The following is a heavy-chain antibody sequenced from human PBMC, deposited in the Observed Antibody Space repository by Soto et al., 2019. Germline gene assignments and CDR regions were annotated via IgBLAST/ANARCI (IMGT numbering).Heavy chain of an antibody. CDR2: ISYDGSNK. CDR3: ARAKKLQIVVVPAAIPGNGMDV. V-gene: IGHV3-30-3*01. Sequence: GSLRLSCAASGFTFSSYAMHWVRQAPGKGLEWVAVISYDGSNKYYADSVKGRFTISRDNSKNTLYLQMNSLRAEDTAVYYCARAKKLQIVVVPAAIPGNGMDVWGQGTTVTVSS. D-gene: IGHD2-2*02. J-gene: IGHJ6*02. CDR1: GFTFSSYA.